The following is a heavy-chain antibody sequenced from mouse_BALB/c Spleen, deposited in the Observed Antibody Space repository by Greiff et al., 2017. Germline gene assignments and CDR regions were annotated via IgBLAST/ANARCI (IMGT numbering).Heavy chain of an antibody. CDR1: GYTFTDYN. CDR2: IYPYNGGT. J-gene: IGHJ3*01. Sequence: VQLQQSGPELVKPGASVKISCKASGYTFTDYNMHWEKQSHGKSLEWIGYIYPYNGGTGYNQKFKSKATLTVDNSSSTAYLKLRSLTSEDSAVYYCAGGCPAWFAYWGQGTLVTVSA. V-gene: IGHV1S29*02. CDR3: AGGCPAWFAY.